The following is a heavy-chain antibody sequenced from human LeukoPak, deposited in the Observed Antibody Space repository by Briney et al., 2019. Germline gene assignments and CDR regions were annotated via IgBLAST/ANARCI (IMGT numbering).Heavy chain of an antibody. V-gene: IGHV3-7*03. D-gene: IGHD4-17*01. CDR2: IKQDGSEK. J-gene: IGHJ4*02. Sequence: PGRSLRLSCAASGFTFSSYGMHWVRQAPGKGLEWVANIKQDGSEKYYVDSVKGRFTISRDNANNSLCLQMNSLRAEDTAVYYCARPRTVTTRFAPIDYWGQGNLVTVSS. CDR1: GFTFSSYG. CDR3: ARPRTVTTRFAPIDY.